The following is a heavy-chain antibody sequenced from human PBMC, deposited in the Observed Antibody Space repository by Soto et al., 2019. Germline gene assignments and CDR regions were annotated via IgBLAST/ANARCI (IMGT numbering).Heavy chain of an antibody. CDR2: IIPILGIA. J-gene: IGHJ6*03. V-gene: IGHV1-69*02. CDR3: ASPDCSGGSCYGAYKYYYYYYMDV. CDR1: GGTFSSYT. Sequence: QVQLVQSGAEVKKPGSSVKVSCKASGGTFSSYTISWVRQAPGQGLEWMGRIIPILGIANYAQKFQGRVTITADKSTSTAYMELSSLRSEDTAVYYCASPDCSGGSCYGAYKYYYYYYMDVWGKGTTVTGSS. D-gene: IGHD2-15*01.